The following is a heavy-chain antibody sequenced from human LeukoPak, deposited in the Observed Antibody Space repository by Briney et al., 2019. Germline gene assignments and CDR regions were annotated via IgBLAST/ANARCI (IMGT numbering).Heavy chain of an antibody. CDR2: ISACNGNT. Sequence: GASVKVSCKASGYTFTNFGVSWVRQAPGQGLEWMGWISACNGNTDFAQKFQGRVTLTIETSTATAYMDLRSLKSDDTAVYYCARDRYSGAYSFDYWGHGTLVTVSS. D-gene: IGHD5-12*01. J-gene: IGHJ4*01. CDR3: ARDRYSGAYSFDY. CDR1: GYTFTNFG. V-gene: IGHV1-18*01.